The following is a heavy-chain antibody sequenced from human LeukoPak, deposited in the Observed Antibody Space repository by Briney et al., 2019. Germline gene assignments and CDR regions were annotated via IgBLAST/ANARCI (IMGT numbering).Heavy chain of an antibody. Sequence: VASVKVSCKASGYTFTGYYMHWVRQAPGQGLEWMGWINPNSGGTNYAQKFQGWVTMTRDTSISTAYMELSRLRSDDTAVYYCARERPSSGYGDYYFDYWGQGTLVTVSS. D-gene: IGHD4-17*01. J-gene: IGHJ4*02. V-gene: IGHV1-2*04. CDR2: INPNSGGT. CDR1: GYTFTGYY. CDR3: ARERPSSGYGDYYFDY.